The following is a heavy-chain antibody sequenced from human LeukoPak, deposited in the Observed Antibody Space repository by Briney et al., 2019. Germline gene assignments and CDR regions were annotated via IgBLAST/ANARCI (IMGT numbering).Heavy chain of an antibody. CDR3: AKILRDPRAFDY. D-gene: IGHD2-21*02. J-gene: IGHJ4*02. V-gene: IGHV3-23*01. CDR1: GFSFNSYA. Sequence: PGGSLRLSCAASGFSFNSYAMSWVRQAPGKRLEWVAGISSTSSTVNYADPVKGRFTISRDNSNNTLYLQMNSLTAEDTALYYCAKILRDPRAFDYWGQGTLVTVSS. CDR2: ISSTSSTV.